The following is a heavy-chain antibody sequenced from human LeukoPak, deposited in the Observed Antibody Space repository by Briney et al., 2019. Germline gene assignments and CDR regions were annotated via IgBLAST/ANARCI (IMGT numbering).Heavy chain of an antibody. J-gene: IGHJ4*02. CDR2: ISSSSSYL. Sequence: GRSLRLSCAASGFTFSSYGMNWVRQAPGKGLEWVSSISSSSSYLYYADSVKGRFTISRDNAKNSLYLQMNSLRAEDTAVYFCARDHYGSGTYYDKNFDYWGQGTLVTVSS. CDR3: ARDHYGSGTYYDKNFDY. CDR1: GFTFSSYG. V-gene: IGHV3-21*01. D-gene: IGHD3-10*01.